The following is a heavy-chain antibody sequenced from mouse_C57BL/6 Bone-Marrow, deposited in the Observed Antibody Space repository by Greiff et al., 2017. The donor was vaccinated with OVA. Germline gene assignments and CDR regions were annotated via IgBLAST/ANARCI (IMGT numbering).Heavy chain of an antibody. D-gene: IGHD2-5*01. V-gene: IGHV1-15*01. CDR1: GYTFTDYE. J-gene: IGHJ2*01. CDR2: IDPETGGT. CDR3: TRRAYYSNYVPFDY. Sequence: VQLQQSGAELVRPGASVTLSCKASGYTFTDYEMHWVKQTPVHGLEWIGAIDPETGGTAYNQKFKGKAILTADKSSSTAYMELRSLTSEDSAVYYCTRRAYYSNYVPFDYWGQGTTLTVSS.